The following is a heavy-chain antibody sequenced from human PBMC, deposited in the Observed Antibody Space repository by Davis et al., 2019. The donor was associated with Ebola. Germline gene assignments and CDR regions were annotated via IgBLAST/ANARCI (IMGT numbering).Heavy chain of an antibody. V-gene: IGHV3-23*01. D-gene: IGHD1-26*01. CDR3: AKDTSNIWFDI. J-gene: IGHJ3*02. CDR1: GFTFSSYA. Sequence: PGGSLRLSCAASGFTFSSYAMSWVRQAPGKGLEWVSSISHSVGTTHYADSVKGRFTVSRDNSKNTLYLQMNGLRVEDTAIYYCAKDTSNIWFDIWGQGTNVTVSS. CDR2: ISHSVGTT.